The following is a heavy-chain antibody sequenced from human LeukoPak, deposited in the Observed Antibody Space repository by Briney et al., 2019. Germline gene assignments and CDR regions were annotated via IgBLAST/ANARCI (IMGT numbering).Heavy chain of an antibody. V-gene: IGHV4-4*02. D-gene: IGHD3-22*01. J-gene: IGHJ3*02. CDR3: ARGAYYYDSSGYRDAFDI. Sequence: SETLSLTCAVSGGSISSSNWWSWVRQPPGKGLEWIGEIYHSGSTNYNPSLTSRVTISVDKSKNQFSLKLSSVTAADTAVYYCARGAYYYDSSGYRDAFDIWGQGTMVTVSS. CDR1: GGSISSSNW. CDR2: IYHSGST.